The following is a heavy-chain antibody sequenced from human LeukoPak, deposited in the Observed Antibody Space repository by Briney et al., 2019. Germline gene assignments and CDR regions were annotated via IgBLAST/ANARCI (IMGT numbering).Heavy chain of an antibody. V-gene: IGHV1-2*02. CDR3: AREEVLPQIRDYDFWT. J-gene: IGHJ5*02. CDR2: INPNSGGT. CDR1: GYTFTGYY. Sequence: ASVKVSCKASGYTFTGYYMHWVRQAPGQGLEWMGWINPNSGGTNYAQKFQGRVTMTRDTSISTAYMELSRLRSDDTAVYYCAREEVLPQIRDYDFWTWGQGTLVTVSS. D-gene: IGHD3-3*01.